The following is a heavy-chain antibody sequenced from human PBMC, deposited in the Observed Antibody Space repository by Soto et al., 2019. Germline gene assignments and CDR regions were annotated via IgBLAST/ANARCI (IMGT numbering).Heavy chain of an antibody. CDR1: AFSLSTGGVG. CDR2: IYWDDDK. CDR3: IQSRCGGDCLQSYASYYYYGMDV. Sequence: QITLKESGPTLVKPTQTLTLTCTFSAFSLSTGGVGVGWIRQPPGKALEWLALIYWDDDKRYSPSLRSRLTITKETPKNQVVLTMNNMDPVDTATYYCIQSRCGGDCLQSYASYYYYGMDVWGQGTTVTVSS. J-gene: IGHJ6*02. V-gene: IGHV2-5*02. D-gene: IGHD2-21*02.